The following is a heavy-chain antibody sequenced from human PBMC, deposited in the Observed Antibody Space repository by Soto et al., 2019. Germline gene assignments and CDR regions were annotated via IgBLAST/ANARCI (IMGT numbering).Heavy chain of an antibody. CDR3: ARGAPLWFGEERWGFDY. V-gene: IGHV1-18*01. CDR2: ISAYNGNT. J-gene: IGHJ4*02. D-gene: IGHD3-10*01. CDR1: GYTFTSYG. Sequence: ASVKVSCKASGYTFTSYGISWVRQAPGQGLEWMGWISAYNGNTNYAQKLQGRVTMTTDTSTSTAYMELRSLRSDDTAVYYCARGAPLWFGEERWGFDYWGQGTLVTVSS.